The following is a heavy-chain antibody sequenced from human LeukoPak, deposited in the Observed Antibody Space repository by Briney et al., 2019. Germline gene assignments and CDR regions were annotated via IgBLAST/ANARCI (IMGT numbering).Heavy chain of an antibody. J-gene: IGHJ3*02. Sequence: GGSLRLSCAASGFTFSNAWMSWVRQAPGKGLEWVCRIKSKTDGGTTDYAAPVKGRFTISRDDSKNTLYLQMNSLETEDTAVYYCTTEIRYPGAFDIWGQGTMVTVSS. CDR1: GFTFSNAW. D-gene: IGHD3-9*01. CDR2: IKSKTDGGTT. V-gene: IGHV3-15*01. CDR3: TTEIRYPGAFDI.